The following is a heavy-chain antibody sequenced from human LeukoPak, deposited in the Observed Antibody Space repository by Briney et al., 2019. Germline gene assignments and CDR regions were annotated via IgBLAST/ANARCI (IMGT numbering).Heavy chain of an antibody. CDR1: GGSISSSSYY. Sequence: SETLSLTCTVSGGSISSSSYYWGWIRQPPGKGLEWIGSMYSSGSTYYNPSLKSRVTISVDTSKNQFSLKLSSVTAADTAVYYCARGLFFGSSFDYWGQGTLVTVSS. V-gene: IGHV4-39*07. J-gene: IGHJ4*02. D-gene: IGHD6-13*01. CDR2: MYSSGST. CDR3: ARGLFFGSSFDY.